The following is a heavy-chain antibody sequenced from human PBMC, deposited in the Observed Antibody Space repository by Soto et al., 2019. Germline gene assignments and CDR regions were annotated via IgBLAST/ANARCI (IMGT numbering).Heavy chain of an antibody. V-gene: IGHV3-23*01. J-gene: IGHJ3*01. CDR2: ISKRGSK. CDR3: AEERVPKIKGDAFYF. Sequence: DVQLLESGGGLVQPGGSLRLSCVASGFTFSDFALSWVRQAPGKGLEWVSTISKRGSKDYADSVEGRFTMSRDTSKKTVELEMNGLGGGEKALYYWAEERVPKIKGDAFYFWGQGTMVAVSS. CDR1: GFTFSDFA.